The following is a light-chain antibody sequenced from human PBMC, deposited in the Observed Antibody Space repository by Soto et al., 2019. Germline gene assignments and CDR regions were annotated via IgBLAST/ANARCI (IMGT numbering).Light chain of an antibody. CDR1: SSSVGAGYD. V-gene: IGLV1-40*01. CDR3: GAWDESLNGYV. J-gene: IGLJ1*01. CDR2: SNT. Sequence: QSVLTQPPSVSGAPGQRVTISCTGSSSSVGAGYDVHWYQHLPGTAPKLLIFSNTNRPSGVPDRFSGSKSGTSVSLAIAGLQAEDEGDYYCGAWDESLNGYVFGTGTKLTVL.